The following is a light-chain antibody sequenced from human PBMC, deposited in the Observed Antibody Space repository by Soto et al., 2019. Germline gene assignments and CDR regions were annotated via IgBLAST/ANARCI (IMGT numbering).Light chain of an antibody. J-gene: IGKJ5*01. Sequence: EIVLTQSPVTLSLSPGERATLSCRASQSVSRYLAWYQQKPGQAPRLLIYDASNRATGIPARFSGGGSGTDFTLTTDNLEPEDFAIYYCQQRSNWPPITFGQGTRLEIK. CDR2: DAS. V-gene: IGKV3-11*01. CDR1: QSVSRY. CDR3: QQRSNWPPIT.